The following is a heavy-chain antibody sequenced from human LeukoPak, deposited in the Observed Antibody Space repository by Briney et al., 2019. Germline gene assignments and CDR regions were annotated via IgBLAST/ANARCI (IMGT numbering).Heavy chain of an antibody. CDR3: ARHYAYSRISRAYFGMDV. CDR1: GASISSYSC. V-gene: IGHV4-59*08. CDR2: IYDNGRT. J-gene: IGHJ6*02. Sequence: SETLSLTCAVSGASISSYSCWSWIRQPAGKGLEWIGYIYDNGRTNCNPSLKGRVTISVDTSKSQFSLDLSSVTAADTAVYYCARHYAYSRISRAYFGMDVWGQGTTVTVSS. D-gene: IGHD1-26*01.